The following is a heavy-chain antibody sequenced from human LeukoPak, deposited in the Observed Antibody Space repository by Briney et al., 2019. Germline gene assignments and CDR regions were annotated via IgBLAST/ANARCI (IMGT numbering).Heavy chain of an antibody. V-gene: IGHV4-61*02. CDR2: IYTSGIT. Sequence: SETLSLTCTVSGGSISSGTYYWYWIRQPAGKGLEWIGRIYTSGITNYNPSLKSRVTISVDTSKNQFSLKLTSVTAPDTAVYYCARLPDPWGQGTLVTVSS. CDR1: GGSISSGTYY. J-gene: IGHJ5*02. CDR3: ARLPDP.